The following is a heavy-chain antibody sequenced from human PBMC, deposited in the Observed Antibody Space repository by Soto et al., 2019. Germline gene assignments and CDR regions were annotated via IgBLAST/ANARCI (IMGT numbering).Heavy chain of an antibody. D-gene: IGHD6-6*01. CDR3: ARRLETIGARPDY. V-gene: IGHV1-2*02. CDR2: INPNSGDA. J-gene: IGHJ4*02. CDR1: GYTFTGYY. Sequence: ASVKVSCKTSGYTFTGYYIHWVRQAPGQGLEWMGWINPNSGDAKYAQKFQGRVTMTRDPSTAYMQLSTLSSDDTAVYYCARRLETIGARPDYWGQGTLVTVSS.